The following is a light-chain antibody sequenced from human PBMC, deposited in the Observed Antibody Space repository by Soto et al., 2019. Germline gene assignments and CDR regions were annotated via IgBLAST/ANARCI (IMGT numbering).Light chain of an antibody. CDR3: QQYKDWPPYT. CDR1: QSISSN. CDR2: GAS. Sequence: EILLTQSQATLSVSPGERVTVSCRASQSISSNLAWYQQKPGQAPTLLVYGASTRATGVPDRFSGDRSGTEFTLTISSLQSEDIAVYFCQQYKDWPPYTFGQGTRLEIK. J-gene: IGKJ5*01. V-gene: IGKV3-15*01.